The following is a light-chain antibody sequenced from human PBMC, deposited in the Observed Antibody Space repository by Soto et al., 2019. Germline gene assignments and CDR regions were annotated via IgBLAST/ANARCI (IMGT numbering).Light chain of an antibody. J-gene: IGKJ1*01. V-gene: IGKV3-15*01. CDR1: QNVNSN. Sequence: IVLTQSPATLSVSPGEGATLSCRASQNVNSNLVWYQQKPAQAPRLLIYDASTRATAIPARFSGSGSGTEFTLTISSLQSEDFAVYYCQHHNNWPRTFGQGTKVE. CDR2: DAS. CDR3: QHHNNWPRT.